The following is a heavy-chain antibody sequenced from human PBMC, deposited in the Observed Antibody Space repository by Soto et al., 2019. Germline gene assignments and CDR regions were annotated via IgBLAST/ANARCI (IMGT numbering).Heavy chain of an antibody. Sequence: GASVKVSCKASGYTFTSYTIHWVRQAPGQRLEWMGWINTGNGNAQYSQKFQGRVTITRDTSASTAYMELSSLTSEDTAVYYCAGYRSDWAFFYWGQGTLVTVSS. CDR1: GYTFTSYT. D-gene: IGHD6-19*01. CDR2: INTGNGNA. CDR3: AGYRSDWAFFY. V-gene: IGHV1-3*04. J-gene: IGHJ4*02.